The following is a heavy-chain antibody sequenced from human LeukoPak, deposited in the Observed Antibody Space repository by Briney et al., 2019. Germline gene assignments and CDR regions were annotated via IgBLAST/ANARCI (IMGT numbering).Heavy chain of an antibody. V-gene: IGHV1-24*01. CDR3: ATTLGIVGATTLDY. D-gene: IGHD1-26*01. Sequence: GASVKVSCKVSGYTLTELSMHWVRQAPGKGLEWMGGFDPEDGETIYAQKFQGRVTMTEDTSTDTAYMELSSLRSEDTAVYYCATTLGIVGATTLDYWGQGTLVTVSS. J-gene: IGHJ4*02. CDR1: GYTLTELS. CDR2: FDPEDGET.